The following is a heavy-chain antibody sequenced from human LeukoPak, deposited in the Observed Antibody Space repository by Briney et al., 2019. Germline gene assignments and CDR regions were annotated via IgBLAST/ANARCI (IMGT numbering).Heavy chain of an antibody. CDR1: GGSISSSSYY. D-gene: IGHD2-2*02. V-gene: IGHV4-39*01. CDR2: IYYSGST. J-gene: IGHJ4*02. CDR3: ARGVVVPAAIRPFDY. Sequence: PSETLSLTCTVSGGSISSSSYYWGWTRQPPGKGLEWIGSIYYSGSTYYNPSLKSRVTISVDTSKNQFSLKLSSVTAADTAVYYCARGVVVPAAIRPFDYWGQGTLVTVSS.